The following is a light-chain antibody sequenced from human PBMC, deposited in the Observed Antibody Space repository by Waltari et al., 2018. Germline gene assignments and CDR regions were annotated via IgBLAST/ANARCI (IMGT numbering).Light chain of an antibody. Sequence: QSALTQPASVSGSPGQSITISCTATSSDLGSYTLVSWYQQPPGKAPKPILYGGTKRPSGVSNRLSGSKAGNPASLTISGLQAEGEADYYCCSYAGTRVFGGGTKLTVL. CDR3: CSYAGTRV. CDR2: GGT. J-gene: IGLJ3*02. CDR1: SSDLGSYTL. V-gene: IGLV2-23*01.